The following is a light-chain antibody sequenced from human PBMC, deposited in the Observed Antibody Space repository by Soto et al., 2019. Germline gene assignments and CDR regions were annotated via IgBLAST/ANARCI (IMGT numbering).Light chain of an antibody. Sequence: DIQMTQSPSTLSASVGDRVTITCRASQSISSWLAWYQQKRGKAPKLLIYKAFSLESGVPSRFSGTGSGTEFTITISSLQHDGFSIYYCQKYNSLFTFGPGTNVDI. J-gene: IGKJ3*01. CDR2: KAF. CDR3: QKYNSLFT. V-gene: IGKV1-5*03. CDR1: QSISSW.